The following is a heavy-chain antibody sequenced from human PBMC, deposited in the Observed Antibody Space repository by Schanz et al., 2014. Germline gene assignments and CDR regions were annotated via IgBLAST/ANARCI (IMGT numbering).Heavy chain of an antibody. CDR1: GYTFTRSG. D-gene: IGHD1-26*01. CDR3: ARDRDQWDGNYLDY. CDR2: IGGSDGNK. J-gene: IGHJ4*02. Sequence: QVQLVQSGGEVKTPGASVKVSCKASGYTFTRSGISWVRQAPGQGLEWMGWIGGSDGNKNFAPKFQGRVTMTTDTSTSTVYMELRSLTSDDSAVYYCARDRDQWDGNYLDYWGQGTLVTVSS. V-gene: IGHV1-18*01.